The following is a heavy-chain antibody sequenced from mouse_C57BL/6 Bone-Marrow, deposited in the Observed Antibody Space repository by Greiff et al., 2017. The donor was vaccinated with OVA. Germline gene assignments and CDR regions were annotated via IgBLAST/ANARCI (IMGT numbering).Heavy chain of an antibody. J-gene: IGHJ3*01. D-gene: IGHD3-2*02. V-gene: IGHV3-6*01. CDR2: ISYDGSN. Sequence: EVKLMESGPGLVKPSQSLSLTCSVTGYSITSGYYWNWIRQFPGNKLEWMGYISYDGSNNYNPSLKNRISITRDTSKNQFFLKLNSVTTEDTATXYCARDKTAQATGFAYWGQGTLVTVSA. CDR3: ARDKTAQATGFAY. CDR1: GYSITSGYY.